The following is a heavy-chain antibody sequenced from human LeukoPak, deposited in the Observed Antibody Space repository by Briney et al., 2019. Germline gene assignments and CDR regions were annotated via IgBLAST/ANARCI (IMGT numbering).Heavy chain of an antibody. D-gene: IGHD2/OR15-2a*01. J-gene: IGHJ6*02. CDR3: ARAPFDAPSRDCGMDV. CDR1: GYTFTSYD. V-gene: IGHV1-8*01. CDR2: MNPNSGNT. Sequence: ASVKVSCKASGYTFTSYDINWVRQATGQGLEWMGWMNPNSGNTGYAQEFQGRVTMTRNTSISTAYMELSSLRSEDTAVYYCARAPFDAPSRDCGMDVWGQGTTVTVSS.